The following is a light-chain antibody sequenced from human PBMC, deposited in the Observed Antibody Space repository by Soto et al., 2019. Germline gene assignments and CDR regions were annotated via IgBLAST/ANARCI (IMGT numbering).Light chain of an antibody. J-gene: IGLJ1*01. CDR1: SSNIGGNS. CDR3: GLWESRLSGYV. V-gene: IGLV1-51*01. Sequence: QSVLTQPPSVSAAPGQKVTISCSGSSSNIGGNSVSWYQQLPGTAPKLLIYDDNKRPSGIPDRFSGSKSGTSATLGITGFQTGGEGHYYCGLWESRLSGYVFGTGTKVTVL. CDR2: DDN.